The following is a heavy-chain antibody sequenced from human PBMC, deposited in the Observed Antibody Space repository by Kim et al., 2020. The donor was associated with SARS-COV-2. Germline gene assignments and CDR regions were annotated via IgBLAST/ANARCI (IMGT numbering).Heavy chain of an antibody. V-gene: IGHV3-9*01. CDR3: AKGGAGSGYWGRFDY. CDR1: GFTFGDYA. Sequence: GGSLRLSCAASGFTFGDYAMHWVRQAPGKGLEWVSGISWNSGSIGYADSVKGRFTISRDNAKNSLYLQMNSLRAEDTALYYCAKGGAGSGYWGRFDYWGQGTLVTVSS. CDR2: ISWNSGSI. D-gene: IGHD3-22*01. J-gene: IGHJ4*02.